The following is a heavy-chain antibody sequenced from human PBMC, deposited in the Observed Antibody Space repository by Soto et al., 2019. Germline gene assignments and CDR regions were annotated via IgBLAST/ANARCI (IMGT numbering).Heavy chain of an antibody. J-gene: IGHJ4*02. CDR3: ARVMAYYDILTGYPDF. V-gene: IGHV1-18*04. CDR2: ISTYNGKT. CDR1: GYTFTSYG. D-gene: IGHD3-9*01. Sequence: QVQLVQSGAEVKKPGASVRVSCKASGYTFTSYGIGWVRQAPGQGLEWMGWISTYNGKTNYAQNFQGRVTLTTATSTSTAYMELRSLRSDDTAVYYCARVMAYYDILTGYPDFWGRGTLVTVSS.